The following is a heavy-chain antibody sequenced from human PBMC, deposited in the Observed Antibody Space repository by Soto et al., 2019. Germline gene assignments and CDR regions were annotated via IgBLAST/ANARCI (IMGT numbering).Heavy chain of an antibody. D-gene: IGHD3-10*01. J-gene: IGHJ4*02. CDR1: GDIFTSHT. Sequence: QVQLVQSGAEVKKPGSSVSVSCRASGDIFTSHTISWVRQAPGQGLEWVGRIIPILRMSTYAQKLQGRVSIIADRSSSTAYMELSSLRSDDTAVYYCAKSYGSGSRPFDYWGQGTLVTVSS. CDR3: AKSYGSGSRPFDY. V-gene: IGHV1-69*02. CDR2: IIPILRMS.